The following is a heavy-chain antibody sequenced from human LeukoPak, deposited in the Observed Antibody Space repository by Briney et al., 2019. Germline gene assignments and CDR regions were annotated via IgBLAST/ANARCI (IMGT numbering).Heavy chain of an antibody. CDR2: IIPIFGTA. J-gene: IGHJ4*02. D-gene: IGHD1-26*01. CDR3: ARVQWNLYSGSYQFDY. CDR1: GGTFSSYA. Sequence: ASVTVSCKASGGTFSSYAISWVRQAPGQGLEWMGGIIPIFGTANYAQKFQGRVTITADESTSTAYMELSSLRSEDTAVYYCARVQWNLYSGSYQFDYWGQGTLVTVSS. V-gene: IGHV1-69*13.